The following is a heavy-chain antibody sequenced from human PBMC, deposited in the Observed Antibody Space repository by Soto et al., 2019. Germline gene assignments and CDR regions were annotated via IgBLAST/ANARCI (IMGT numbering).Heavy chain of an antibody. Sequence: SETLSLTCAVSNDSIYSSHWWSCVREPPGKALEWIGKTHHSENTNYNPSLRGRVAISVDKYKSQCSLRVRSVTAADTAVYYCAKDTMVAAARRALVVWGQGTTVTVSS. J-gene: IGHJ6*02. CDR1: NDSIYSSHW. D-gene: IGHD6-13*01. CDR3: AKDTMVAAARRALVV. CDR2: THHSENT. V-gene: IGHV4-4*02.